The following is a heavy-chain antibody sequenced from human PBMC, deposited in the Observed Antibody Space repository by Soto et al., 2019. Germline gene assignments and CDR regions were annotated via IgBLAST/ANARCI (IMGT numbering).Heavy chain of an antibody. D-gene: IGHD2-21*01. Sequence: ASVKVSCKASGYTFTSHTIHWVRQAPGQSFEWLGWINVGNGNTRSSHKFQDRVTIDRDTSASTVSMEVSSLRSEDTAIYFCARVAMATTTKGIFYYDYWGQGTLVTVSS. J-gene: IGHJ4*02. CDR2: INVGNGNT. CDR1: GYTFTSHT. V-gene: IGHV1-3*01. CDR3: ARVAMATTTKGIFYYDY.